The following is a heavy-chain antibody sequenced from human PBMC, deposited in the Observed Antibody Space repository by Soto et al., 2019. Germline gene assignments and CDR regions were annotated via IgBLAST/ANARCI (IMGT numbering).Heavy chain of an antibody. Sequence: SVKVSCKASGGTFSSYAISWVRQAPGQGLEWMGGIIPIFGTANYAQKFQGRVTITADESTSTAYMELSSLRSEDTAVYYCARSRFLEWSRLKHFNWFDPWGQGPLVTVSS. V-gene: IGHV1-69*13. D-gene: IGHD3-3*01. CDR3: ARSRFLEWSRLKHFNWFDP. J-gene: IGHJ5*02. CDR2: IIPIFGTA. CDR1: GGTFSSYA.